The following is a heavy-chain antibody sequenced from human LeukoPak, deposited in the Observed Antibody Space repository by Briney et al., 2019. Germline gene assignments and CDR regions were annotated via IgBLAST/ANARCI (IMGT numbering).Heavy chain of an antibody. D-gene: IGHD2-15*01. V-gene: IGHV3-30*03. CDR1: GFSFSSYG. Sequence: AGGSLRLSCAASGFSFSSYGMHWVRQAPGKGLEWVAVISHDGSNKYYADSVKGRFTISRDNSKNTLYLQMNSLRAEDTAAYYCARGGSFFDYWGQGALVIVSA. CDR2: ISHDGSNK. J-gene: IGHJ4*02. CDR3: ARGGSFFDY.